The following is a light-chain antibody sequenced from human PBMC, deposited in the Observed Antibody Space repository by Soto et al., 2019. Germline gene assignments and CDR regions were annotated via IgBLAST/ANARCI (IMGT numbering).Light chain of an antibody. CDR3: QEYDNWPPEGP. CDR2: GAF. Sequence: AVTQSPGTLSVSPGERATLSCSVGHGVATNLAWYQQKPGQVPRLLIYGAFTRATGIPDRFSGSGSGTEFTLPISSLQSEDVAVYFCQEYDNWPPEGPFGQGTKVEI. V-gene: IGKV3-15*01. CDR1: HGVATN. J-gene: IGKJ1*01.